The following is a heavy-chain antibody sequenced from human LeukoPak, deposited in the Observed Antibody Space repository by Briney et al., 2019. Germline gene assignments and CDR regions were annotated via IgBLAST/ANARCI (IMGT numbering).Heavy chain of an antibody. CDR2: IIPVLDIT. V-gene: IGHV1-69*04. Sequence: ASVKVSCKASGGTFSSYAISWVRQAPGQGLEWMGTIIPVLDITTYAQKFQVRVTITADKSTYTVYMELSSLRSEDTAVYYCAADPWGSGGYFDYWGQGALVTVSS. CDR3: AADPWGSGGYFDY. D-gene: IGHD3-16*01. J-gene: IGHJ4*02. CDR1: GGTFSSYA.